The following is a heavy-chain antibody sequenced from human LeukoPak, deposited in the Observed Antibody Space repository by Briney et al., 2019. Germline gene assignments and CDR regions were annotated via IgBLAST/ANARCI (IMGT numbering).Heavy chain of an antibody. CDR2: IYYSGST. D-gene: IGHD3-10*01. CDR1: GGSISSYY. Sequence: SETLSLTCTVSGGSISSYYWSWIRQPPGKGLEWIGYIYYSGSTNYNPSLKSRVTISVDTSKNQFSLKLSSVTAADTAVYYCARGADRSRGSGSYYHFDYWGQGTLDTVSS. J-gene: IGHJ4*02. CDR3: ARGADRSRGSGSYYHFDY. V-gene: IGHV4-59*01.